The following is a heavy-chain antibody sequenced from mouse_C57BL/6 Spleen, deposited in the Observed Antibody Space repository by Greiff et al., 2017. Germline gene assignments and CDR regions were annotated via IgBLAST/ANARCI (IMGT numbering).Heavy chain of an antibody. CDR3: ASSYYSPLAY. D-gene: IGHD2-10*01. CDR1: GYTFTDYY. V-gene: IGHV1-26*01. J-gene: IGHJ3*01. Sequence: VQLQQSGPELVKPGASVKISCKASGYTFTDYYMNWVKQSHGKSLEWIGDINPNNGGTSYNQKFKGKATLTVDKSSSTAYMELRGLTSEDSAVYYCASSYYSPLAYWGQGTLVTVSA. CDR2: INPNNGGT.